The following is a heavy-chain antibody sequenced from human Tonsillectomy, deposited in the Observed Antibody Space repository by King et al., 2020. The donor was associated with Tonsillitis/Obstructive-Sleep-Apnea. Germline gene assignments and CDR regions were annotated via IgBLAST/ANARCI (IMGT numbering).Heavy chain of an antibody. Sequence: QLVQSGAEVKKPGSSVKVSCKASGGTFSSYAISWVRQAPGQGLWWRGGIIPLFGTANNAQKYQGRVPITADDTTATAYMELSRLGPEDTAVYYCARDSLNYANYYYMDVWGKGTTVTVSS. J-gene: IGHJ6*03. CDR2: IIPLFGTA. CDR1: GGTFSSYA. CDR3: ARDSLNYANYYYMDV. V-gene: IGHV1-69*01. D-gene: IGHD1-7*01.